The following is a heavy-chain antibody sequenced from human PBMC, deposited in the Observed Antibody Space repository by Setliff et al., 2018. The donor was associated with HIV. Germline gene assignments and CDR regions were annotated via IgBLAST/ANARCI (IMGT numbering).Heavy chain of an antibody. Sequence: ASVKVSCKASGYTFTGYYLHWVRQAPGQGLEWMGRIIPNSGGTNYAQKFQGRVTMTRDTSISTAYMELSSLRSEDTAVYYCARGYCTNAVCSDAFDIWGQGTMVTVSS. CDR2: IIPNSGGT. J-gene: IGHJ3*02. V-gene: IGHV1-2*06. D-gene: IGHD2-8*01. CDR1: GYTFTGYY. CDR3: ARGYCTNAVCSDAFDI.